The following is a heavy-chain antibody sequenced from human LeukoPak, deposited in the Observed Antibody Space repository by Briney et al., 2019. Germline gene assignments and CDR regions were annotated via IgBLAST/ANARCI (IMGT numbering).Heavy chain of an antibody. J-gene: IGHJ6*02. D-gene: IGHD6-13*01. CDR1: GLTFSSYW. CDR3: ARSPDSSSWSNPFHYYYYGMDV. Sequence: GGSLRLSCAASGLTFSSYWMSWVRQAPGKGLGWGANIKQDGSEKYYVDSVKGRFTISRDNSKNTLYLQMGSLRAEDMAVYYCARSPDSSSWSNPFHYYYYGMDVWGQGTTVTVSS. V-gene: IGHV3-7*01. CDR2: IKQDGSEK.